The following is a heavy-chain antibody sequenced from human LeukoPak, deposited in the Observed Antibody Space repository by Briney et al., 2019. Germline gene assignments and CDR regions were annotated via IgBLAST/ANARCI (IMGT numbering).Heavy chain of an antibody. D-gene: IGHD3-16*02. CDR2: IIPIFGTA. CDR3: ASYVWGGYRFYF. CDR1: GGTFSSYA. Sequence: ASVKVSCKASGGTFSSYAISWVRQAPGQGLEWMGGIIPIFGTANYAQKFQGRVTITVDESTSTAYMELSSLRSEDTAVYYCASYVWGGYRFYFWGQGTLVTVSS. V-gene: IGHV1-69*13. J-gene: IGHJ4*02.